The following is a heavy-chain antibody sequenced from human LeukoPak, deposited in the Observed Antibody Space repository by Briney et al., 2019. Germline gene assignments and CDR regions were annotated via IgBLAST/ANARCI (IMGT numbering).Heavy chain of an antibody. J-gene: IGHJ5*02. Sequence: ASVTVSCKASVYTFTSYDINWVRQATGQGLEWMGWINPNSGNTGYAQKFQGRVTITRNTSISTAYMELSSLRSEDTAVYYCARVTVVVPPTQVWFDPWGQGTLVTVSS. D-gene: IGHD2-2*01. CDR2: INPNSGNT. V-gene: IGHV1-8*03. CDR1: VYTFTSYD. CDR3: ARVTVVVPPTQVWFDP.